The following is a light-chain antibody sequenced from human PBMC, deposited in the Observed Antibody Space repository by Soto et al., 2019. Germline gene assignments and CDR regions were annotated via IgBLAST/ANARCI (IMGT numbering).Light chain of an antibody. CDR2: DAS. CDR3: EQYGTTPLT. CDR1: QSVANNY. J-gene: IGKJ4*01. Sequence: EIVLTQSPGTLSLSPGERATLSCRASQSVANNYLAWYQQKPGQAPRCLIYDASSRSTGIPDRFSGSGSGTDFTLTISRLEPEDCAVYYCEQYGTTPLTFGGGTKVEIK. V-gene: IGKV3-20*01.